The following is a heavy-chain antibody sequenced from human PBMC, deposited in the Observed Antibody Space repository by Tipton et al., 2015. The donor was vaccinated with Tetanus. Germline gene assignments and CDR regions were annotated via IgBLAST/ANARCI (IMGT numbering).Heavy chain of an antibody. D-gene: IGHD4-17*01. CDR3: ARGMVTTVTEKQGVSLDFDY. Sequence: TLSLTCTVSGGSIRNYYWNWIRQAPGKGMEWIGYTYYSGSTNYNPSLRSRVAISVDTSKKRFSLRLSSVTAADTAVYYCARGMVTTVTEKQGVSLDFDYWGQGALVTVSS. V-gene: IGHV4-59*01. CDR2: TYYSGST. CDR1: GGSIRNYY. J-gene: IGHJ4*02.